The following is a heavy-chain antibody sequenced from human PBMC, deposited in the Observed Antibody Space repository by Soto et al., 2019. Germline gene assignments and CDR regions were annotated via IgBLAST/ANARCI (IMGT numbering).Heavy chain of an antibody. CDR1: GYSFTAYG. J-gene: IGHJ4*02. D-gene: IGHD3-22*01. Sequence: ASVKVSCKTSGYSFTAYGLAWLRQAPGQRPEWLGWVGTNNANTNYAQKFQGRATMTTDRSTTTTYMELRSLRSDDTAVYYCARELNTDSSAYYSFAYWGQGTLVTVSS. CDR3: ARELNTDSSAYYSFAY. CDR2: VGTNNANT. V-gene: IGHV1-18*01.